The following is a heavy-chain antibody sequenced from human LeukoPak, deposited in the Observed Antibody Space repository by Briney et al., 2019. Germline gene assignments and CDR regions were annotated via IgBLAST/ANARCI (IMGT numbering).Heavy chain of an antibody. CDR1: GFTFSSYA. CDR2: ISDSGVHT. Sequence: SGGSLRLSCAASGFTFSSYAMSWVRQAPGEGLEWVSAISDSGVHTYYADSVKGRFTISRDNSKNTLYLQMNSLRAEDTALYYCTKSGNNGGKRGGNDYWGQGTLVTVSS. V-gene: IGHV3-23*01. D-gene: IGHD4-23*01. CDR3: TKSGNNGGKRGGNDY. J-gene: IGHJ4*02.